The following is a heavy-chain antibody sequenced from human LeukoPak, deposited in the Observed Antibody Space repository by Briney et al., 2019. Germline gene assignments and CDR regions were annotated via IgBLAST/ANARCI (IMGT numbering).Heavy chain of an antibody. D-gene: IGHD1-26*01. J-gene: IGHJ4*02. CDR3: ATLTGSDFDY. CDR2: TYFSGNA. CDR1: GGSISGSSYY. V-gene: IGHV4-39*01. Sequence: PETLSLTCTVTGGSISGSSYYWGWIRQPPGKGLEWIGSTYFSGNAYYDPSLKSRVTISVDTSKNQFSLKLSSVTAADTAVYYCATLTGSDFDYWGQGTLVTVSS.